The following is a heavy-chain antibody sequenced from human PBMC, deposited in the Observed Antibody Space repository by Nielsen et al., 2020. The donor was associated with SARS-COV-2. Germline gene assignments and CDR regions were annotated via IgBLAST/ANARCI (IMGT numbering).Heavy chain of an antibody. CDR1: GGSISSGGYS. D-gene: IGHD5-24*01. Sequence: SETLSLTCTVSGGSISSGGYSWSWIRQPPGKGLEWIGYIYHSGSTYYNPSLKSRVTISVDRSKNQFSLKLSSVTAADTAVYYCARSVAEMVRGYYMDVWGRGTTVTVSS. CDR3: ARSVAEMVRGYYMDV. J-gene: IGHJ6*03. V-gene: IGHV4-30-2*01. CDR2: IYHSGST.